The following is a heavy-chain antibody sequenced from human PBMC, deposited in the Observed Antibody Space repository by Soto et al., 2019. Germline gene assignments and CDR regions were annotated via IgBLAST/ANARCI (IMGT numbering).Heavy chain of an antibody. CDR2: INHSGST. CDR1: GGSFGGYD. D-gene: IGHD6-13*01. V-gene: IGHV4-34*01. CDR3: ARGLPRGQQLVRRDWFDP. J-gene: IGHJ5*02. Sequence: TSETLSLTCAVYGGSFGGYDVSWIRQPPGKGLEWIGEINHSGSTNYNPSLKSRVTISVDTSKNQFSLKLSSVTAADTAVYYCARGLPRGQQLVRRDWFDPWGQGTLVTVSS.